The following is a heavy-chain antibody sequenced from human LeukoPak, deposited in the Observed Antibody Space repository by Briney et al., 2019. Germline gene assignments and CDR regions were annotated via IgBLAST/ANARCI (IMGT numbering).Heavy chain of an antibody. CDR1: GGSLSTYC. CDR2: ISYSGST. V-gene: IGHV4-59*08. J-gene: IGHJ4*02. CDR3: ARHRWSSSAGLDH. Sequence: SETLSLTCTVSGGSLSTYCWGWIRQPPGKGLEWIGYISYSGSTNYSPSLKSRVTISVDTSNNLFFLRLRSVTAADTAVYYCARHRWSSSAGLDHWGQGTLVTVSS. D-gene: IGHD6-6*01.